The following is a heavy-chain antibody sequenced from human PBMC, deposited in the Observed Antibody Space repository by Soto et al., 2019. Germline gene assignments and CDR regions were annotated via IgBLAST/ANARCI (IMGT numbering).Heavy chain of an antibody. CDR3: ARDGGATVTLSPSDAFDI. CDR1: GFTFSSYW. Sequence: GGSLRLSCAASGFTFSSYWMSWVRQAPGKGLEWVANIKQDGSEKYYGDSVKGRFTISRDNAKNSLYLQMNSLRAEDTAVYYCARDGGATVTLSPSDAFDIWGQGTMVTVSS. J-gene: IGHJ3*02. V-gene: IGHV3-7*01. CDR2: IKQDGSEK. D-gene: IGHD4-17*01.